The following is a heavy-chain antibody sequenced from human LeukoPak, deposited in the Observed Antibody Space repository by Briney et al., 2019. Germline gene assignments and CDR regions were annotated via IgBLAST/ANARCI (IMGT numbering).Heavy chain of an antibody. CDR2: IYTSGST. J-gene: IGHJ5*02. Sequence: SETLSLTCTVPGGSISSYYWSWIRQPAGKGLEWIGRIYTSGSTNYNPSLKSRVTMSVDTSKNQFSLKLSSVTAADTAVYYCAREYNEYPENWFDPWGQGTLVTVSS. CDR3: AREYNEYPENWFDP. CDR1: GGSISSYY. D-gene: IGHD1-1*01. V-gene: IGHV4-4*07.